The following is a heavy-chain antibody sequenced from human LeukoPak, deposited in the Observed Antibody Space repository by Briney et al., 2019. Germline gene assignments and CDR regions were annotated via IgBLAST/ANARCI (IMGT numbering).Heavy chain of an antibody. Sequence: GGSLRLSCAASGFTFSSYAMSWVRQAPGKGLEWVSAISGSGGSTYYANSVKGRFTISRDNSKNTLYLQMNSLRAEDTAVYYCAKDGSRYCSGGSCLYGMDVWGQGTTVTVSS. D-gene: IGHD2-15*01. J-gene: IGHJ6*02. CDR1: GFTFSSYA. CDR3: AKDGSRYCSGGSCLYGMDV. CDR2: ISGSGGST. V-gene: IGHV3-23*01.